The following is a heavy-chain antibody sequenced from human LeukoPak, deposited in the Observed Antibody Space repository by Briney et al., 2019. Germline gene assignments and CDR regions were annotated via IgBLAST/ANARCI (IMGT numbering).Heavy chain of an antibody. CDR1: GGSISSRSYY. J-gene: IGHJ5*02. Sequence: SETLSLTCTVSGGSISSRSYYWGWIRQPPGKGLVWIGKISDSGNSYYSPSLRSRVTISIDTSKNQFSLKLSSVTATDTAVYYCARSRAFNSGAFDPWGQGSLVTVSS. CDR3: ARSRAFNSGAFDP. D-gene: IGHD1-26*01. V-gene: IGHV4-39*01. CDR2: ISDSGNS.